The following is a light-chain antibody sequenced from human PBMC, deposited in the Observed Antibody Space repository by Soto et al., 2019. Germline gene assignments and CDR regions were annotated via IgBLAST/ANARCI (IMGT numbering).Light chain of an antibody. CDR3: QSYNSGLSAWV. CDR2: GNS. V-gene: IGLV1-40*01. J-gene: IGLJ3*02. CDR1: NSNIGAGYD. Sequence: QSVLTQPPSVSGAPGQRVTISCTGYNSNIGAGYDVHGYQQLPGTAPKLLIYGNSNRPSGVPDRFSASKSGTSASLAIAGPHAEDEDDYYCQSYNSGLSAWVFGGGTKLTVL.